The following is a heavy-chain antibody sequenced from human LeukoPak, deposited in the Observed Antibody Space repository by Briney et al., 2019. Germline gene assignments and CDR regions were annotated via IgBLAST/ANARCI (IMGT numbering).Heavy chain of an antibody. CDR3: ARDPRGYYYGMDV. D-gene: IGHD3-10*01. CDR1: GFTFSDYA. J-gene: IGHJ6*04. Sequence: GGSLRLSCAASGFTFSDYAMSWVRQAPGKGLEWVSAISGSGVSTYYADSVKGRFTISRDNSKNTLYLQMNGLRAEDTAVYYCARDPRGYYYGMDVWGKGTTVTVSS. CDR2: ISGSGVST. V-gene: IGHV3-23*01.